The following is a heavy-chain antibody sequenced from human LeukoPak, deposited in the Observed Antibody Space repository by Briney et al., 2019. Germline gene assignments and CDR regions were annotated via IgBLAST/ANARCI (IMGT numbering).Heavy chain of an antibody. CDR3: ARSRGGADYYGSGSYYHFDY. J-gene: IGHJ4*02. CDR1: GSSISSYY. D-gene: IGHD3-10*01. V-gene: IGHV4-59*01. CDR2: IYYSGST. Sequence: SETLSLTCTVSGSSISSYYWSWIRQPPGKGLEWIGYIYYSGSTNYNPSLKSRVTISVDTSKNQFSLKLSSVTAADTAVYYCARSRGGADYYGSGSYYHFDYWGQGTLVTVSS.